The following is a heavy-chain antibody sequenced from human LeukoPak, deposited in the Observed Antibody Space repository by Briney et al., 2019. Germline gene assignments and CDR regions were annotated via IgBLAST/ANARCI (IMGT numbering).Heavy chain of an antibody. D-gene: IGHD3-9*01. Sequence: GGSLRLSCAASGFSLSSYSMNWVRQAPGKGLEWVSSITISSNFIYYADSVKGRFTISRDNAKSSLFLQMNSLRAEDTAVYFCARDGHEDGFLTGYSYFGMDVWGQGTTVTVSS. CDR2: ITISSNFI. CDR1: GFSLSSYS. CDR3: ARDGHEDGFLTGYSYFGMDV. V-gene: IGHV3-21*01. J-gene: IGHJ6*02.